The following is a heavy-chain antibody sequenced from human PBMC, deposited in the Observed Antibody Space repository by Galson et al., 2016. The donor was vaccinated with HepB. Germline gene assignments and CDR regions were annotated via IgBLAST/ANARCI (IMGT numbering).Heavy chain of an antibody. D-gene: IGHD2-21*02. J-gene: IGHJ4*02. V-gene: IGHV3-11*01. CDR3: ASAVVVTAVYY. CDR1: GFRFSDYY. CDR2: ISSSGITT. Sequence: SLRLSCAASGFRFSDYYMTWIRLAPGKGLEWISYISSSGITTFYADSVKGRSTISRDNAKNLVSLQMNSLRAEDTALYYCASAVVVTAVYYWGQGTLVTVSS.